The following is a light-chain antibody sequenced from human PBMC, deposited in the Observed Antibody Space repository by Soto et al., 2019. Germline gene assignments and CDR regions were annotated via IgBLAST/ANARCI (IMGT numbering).Light chain of an antibody. Sequence: QSALTQPASVSESPGQSITISCTGTSSDVGGYNYVSWYQQYPGKAPKLMIYEVSNRPSGVSNRFSGSKSGNTASLTISGLQAEDEADYYCSSHTSSNTHVVFGGGTKLTVL. V-gene: IGLV2-14*01. J-gene: IGLJ2*01. CDR2: EVS. CDR1: SSDVGGYNY. CDR3: SSHTSSNTHVV.